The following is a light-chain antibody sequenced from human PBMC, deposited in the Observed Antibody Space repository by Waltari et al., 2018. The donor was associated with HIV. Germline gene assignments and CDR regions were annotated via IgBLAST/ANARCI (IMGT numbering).Light chain of an antibody. J-gene: IGKJ1*01. CDR2: WAS. CDR3: QQYYGTPWA. Sequence: DIVMIQSPVSLSVSLGERASHNGTSSQTLLYSSNSKSYLTLYQQKPGQPPKLLIYWASPRESGVPDRFSGSGSGTDFTLTISSLQAEDVAVYYCQQYYGTPWAFGQGTKVEIK. CDR1: QTLLYSSNSKSY. V-gene: IGKV4-1*01.